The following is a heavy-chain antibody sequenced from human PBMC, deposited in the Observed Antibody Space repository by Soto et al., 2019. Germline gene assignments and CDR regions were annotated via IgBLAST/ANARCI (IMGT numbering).Heavy chain of an antibody. V-gene: IGHV4-34*01. J-gene: IGHJ4*02. Sequence: SETLSLTCVVSGGSFSGYYWSWIRQPPGKGLEWIGEINHGGTTNYNPSLKSRVTISVDTFKKHFSLELSSVTAADTAMYYCARSIQLWTPFDYCGQGTLVTVYS. CDR1: GGSFSGYY. CDR3: ARSIQLWTPFDY. D-gene: IGHD5-18*01. CDR2: INHGGTT.